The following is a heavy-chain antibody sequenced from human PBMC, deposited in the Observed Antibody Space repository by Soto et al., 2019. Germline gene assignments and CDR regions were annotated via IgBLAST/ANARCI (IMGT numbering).Heavy chain of an antibody. V-gene: IGHV1-69*13. CDR2: IIPIFGTA. J-gene: IGHJ4*02. CDR3: ASKVGEYSSSSGDY. CDR1: GYTFTSYA. D-gene: IGHD6-6*01. Sequence: SVKVSCKASGYTFTSYAISWVRQAPGQGLEWMGGIIPIFGTANYAQKFQGRVTITADESTSTAYMELSSLRSEDTAVYYCASKVGEYSSSSGDYWGQGTLVTVSS.